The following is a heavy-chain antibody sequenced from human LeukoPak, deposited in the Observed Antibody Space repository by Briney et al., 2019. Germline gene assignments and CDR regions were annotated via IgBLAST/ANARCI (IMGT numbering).Heavy chain of an antibody. CDR3: AKPHYDSSGHAPYYFDY. CDR2: ISGSGGST. J-gene: IGHJ4*02. V-gene: IGHV3-23*01. D-gene: IGHD3-22*01. Sequence: GGSLRLSCAASGFTFSSYAMSWVRQAPGKGLEWVSAISGSGGSTYYADSVKGRFTISRDNSKNTLYLQMNSLRAEDTAVYYCAKPHYDSSGHAPYYFDYWGQGTLVTVSS. CDR1: GFTFSSYA.